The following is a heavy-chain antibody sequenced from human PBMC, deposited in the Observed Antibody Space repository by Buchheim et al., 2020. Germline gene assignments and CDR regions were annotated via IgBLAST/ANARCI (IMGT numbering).Heavy chain of an antibody. CDR1: GFTFSSYS. CDR2: ISSSSSYI. V-gene: IGHV3-21*01. Sequence: EVQLVESGGGLVKPGGSLRLSCAASGFTFSSYSMNWVRQAPGQGLEWVSSISSSSSYIYYADSVKGRFTISRDNAKNSLYLQMNSLRAEDTAVYYCARGRITMVRGVTLFDYWGQGT. J-gene: IGHJ4*02. CDR3: ARGRITMVRGVTLFDY. D-gene: IGHD3-10*01.